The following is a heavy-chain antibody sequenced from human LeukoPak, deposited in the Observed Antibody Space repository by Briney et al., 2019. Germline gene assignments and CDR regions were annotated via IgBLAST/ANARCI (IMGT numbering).Heavy chain of an antibody. Sequence: GGSLRLSCAASGFTFSSYEMNWVRQAPGKGLEWVSSISSRGGTIYYADSVKGRFTISRDNAKNSLYLQMNSLRAEDTAVYYCARDYYDSSGYYYGAFYFDYWGQGTLVTVSS. J-gene: IGHJ4*02. V-gene: IGHV3-48*03. CDR2: ISSRGGTI. D-gene: IGHD3-22*01. CDR3: ARDYYDSSGYYYGAFYFDY. CDR1: GFTFSSYE.